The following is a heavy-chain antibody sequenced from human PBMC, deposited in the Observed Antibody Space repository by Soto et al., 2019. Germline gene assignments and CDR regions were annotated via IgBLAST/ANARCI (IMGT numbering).Heavy chain of an antibody. V-gene: IGHV3-21*01. J-gene: IGHJ4*02. Sequence: PGGSLRLSCAVSGFSFSDYSMNWVRQAPGKGLEWLSSISRSSSNMFYADSVRGRFTISRDDAKNSLYLQMNSLRADDTAVYYCAVLSATLGAEHDYWGQGTLVTVSS. CDR3: AVLSATLGAEHDY. D-gene: IGHD1-1*01. CDR1: GFSFSDYS. CDR2: ISRSSSNM.